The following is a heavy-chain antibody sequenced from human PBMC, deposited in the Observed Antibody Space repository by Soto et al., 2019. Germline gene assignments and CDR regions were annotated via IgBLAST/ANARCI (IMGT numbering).Heavy chain of an antibody. J-gene: IGHJ3*02. CDR1: GGSVSSGSYY. D-gene: IGHD2-15*01. V-gene: IGHV4-61*01. Sequence: SETLSLTYTVSGGSVSSGSYYWSWIRQPPGKGLEWIGYIYYSGSTNYNPSLKSRVTISVDTSKNQFSLKLSSVTAADTAVYYCARDRSPTPHDAFDIWGQGTMVTVSS. CDR3: ARDRSPTPHDAFDI. CDR2: IYYSGST.